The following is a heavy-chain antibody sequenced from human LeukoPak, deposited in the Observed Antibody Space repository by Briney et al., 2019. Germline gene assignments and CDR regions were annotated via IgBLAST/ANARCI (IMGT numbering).Heavy chain of an antibody. CDR2: IYYGGSN. Sequence: SETLSLTCTVSGGSISSSSYYWGWIRQPPGKGLEWIGSIYYGGSNYHNPSLKSRAAISVDTSNNQFSLKLSSVTAADKAVYYCARQLGDSTSRWYGRHFAYWGQGALVTVSS. CDR1: GGSISSSSYY. V-gene: IGHV4-39*01. J-gene: IGHJ4*02. D-gene: IGHD6-13*01. CDR3: ARQLGDSTSRWYGRHFAY.